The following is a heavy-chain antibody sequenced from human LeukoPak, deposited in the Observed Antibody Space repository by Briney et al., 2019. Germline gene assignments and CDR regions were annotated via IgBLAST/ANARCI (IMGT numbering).Heavy chain of an antibody. D-gene: IGHD3-3*01. CDR3: AKVQYYDFWSGSPFDY. Sequence: GGSLRLSCAASGFTFSSYAMSWVRQAPGKGLEWVSAISGSGDSTYYADSVKGRFTISRDNSKNTLYLQMNSLRAEDTAVYYCAKVQYYDFWSGSPFDYWGQGTLVTVSS. V-gene: IGHV3-23*01. J-gene: IGHJ4*02. CDR2: ISGSGDST. CDR1: GFTFSSYA.